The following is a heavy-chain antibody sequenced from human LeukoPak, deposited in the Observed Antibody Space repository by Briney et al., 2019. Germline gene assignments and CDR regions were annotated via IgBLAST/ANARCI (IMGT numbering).Heavy chain of an antibody. V-gene: IGHV4-59*01. CDR1: GFTFSSYG. CDR3: ARDSSGYDYYYGMDV. D-gene: IGHD3-22*01. J-gene: IGHJ6*02. Sequence: GSLRLSCAASGFTFSSYGMTWVRQAPGKGLEWIGYIYYSGSTNYNPSLKSRVTISVDTSKNQFSLKLSSVTAADTAVYYCARDSSGYDYYYGMDVRGQGTTVTVSS. CDR2: IYYSGST.